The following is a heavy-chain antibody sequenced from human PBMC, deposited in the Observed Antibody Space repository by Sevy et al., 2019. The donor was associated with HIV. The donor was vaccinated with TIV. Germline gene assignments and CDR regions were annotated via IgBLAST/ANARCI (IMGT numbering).Heavy chain of an antibody. CDR1: GYTFTGYY. J-gene: IGHJ4*02. Sequence: ASVKVSCKASGYTFTGYYMHWVRQAPGQGLEWMGWIDPDSGGTNYAQKFQGRVTMTRDTSISTAYMDLSRLGSDDTALYFCASDQVVIPLVMWYFDCWGQGTLVTVSS. V-gene: IGHV1-2*02. CDR2: IDPDSGGT. D-gene: IGHD6-13*01. CDR3: ASDQVVIPLVMWYFDC.